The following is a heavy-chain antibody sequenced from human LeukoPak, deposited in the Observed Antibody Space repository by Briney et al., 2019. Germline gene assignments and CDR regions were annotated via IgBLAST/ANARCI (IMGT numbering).Heavy chain of an antibody. J-gene: IGHJ5*02. V-gene: IGHV4-30-4*01. CDR3: ARDVGYYYDSAGYNWFDP. Sequence: PSQTLSLTCTVSGGSISSGDYYWSWIRQPPGKGLEWIGYIYYSGSTYYNPSLKSRVTISVDTSKNQFSLKLSSVTAADTAVYYCARDVGYYYDSAGYNWFDPWGQGTLVTVSS. CDR1: GGSISSGDYY. CDR2: IYYSGST. D-gene: IGHD3-22*01.